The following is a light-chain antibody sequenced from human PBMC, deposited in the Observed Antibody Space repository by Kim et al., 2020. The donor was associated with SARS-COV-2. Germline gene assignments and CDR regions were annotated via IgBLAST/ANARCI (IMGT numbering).Light chain of an antibody. CDR1: SSNIGSSY. CDR2: ENN. V-gene: IGLV1-47*01. Sequence: GQRVTMSCTGSSSNIGSSYVYWYQKLPGTAPKRLSYENNTRPSGVPDRFSGSKSGTSGSLAIIGLRSEDEADYYCASWDDSQSGTVFGGGTMVTVL. J-gene: IGLJ2*01. CDR3: ASWDDSQSGTV.